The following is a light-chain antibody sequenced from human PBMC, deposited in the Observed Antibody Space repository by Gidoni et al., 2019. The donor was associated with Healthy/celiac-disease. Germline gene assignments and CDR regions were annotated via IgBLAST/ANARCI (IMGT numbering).Light chain of an antibody. CDR2: AAS. CDR1: QGISSY. Sequence: QFTPSPSFLSASVGDRVTITCRASQGISSYLAWYQQKPGKAPKLLIYAASTLEGGVPSRFSGSGSGTEFTLTISSLQPEDFATYSCQQHSSSPLTFGPGTKVEIK. V-gene: IGKV1-9*01. J-gene: IGKJ3*01. CDR3: QQHSSSPLT.